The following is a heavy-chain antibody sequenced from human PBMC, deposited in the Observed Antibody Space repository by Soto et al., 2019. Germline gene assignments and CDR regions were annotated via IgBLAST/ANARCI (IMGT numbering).Heavy chain of an antibody. CDR1: GGTFSSYT. Sequence: QVQLVQSGAEVKKPGSSVKVSCKASGGTFSSYTISWVRQAPGQGLEWMGRIIPILGIANYAQKFQGRVTITAHKSSGTAYLGLSSLRSAATAGYYCARPNPQRGSGFLFDCWGQGTPVTVSS. CDR3: ARPNPQRGSGFLFDC. CDR2: IIPILGIA. V-gene: IGHV1-69*02. J-gene: IGHJ4*02. D-gene: IGHD2-21*01.